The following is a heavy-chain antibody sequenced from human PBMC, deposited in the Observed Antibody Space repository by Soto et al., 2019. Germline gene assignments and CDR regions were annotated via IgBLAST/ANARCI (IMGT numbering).Heavy chain of an antibody. CDR2: IIPIFGTA. D-gene: IGHD1-1*01. CDR3: ARDGISRLPQFHIRFDP. CDR1: GGTFSSYA. J-gene: IGHJ5*02. Sequence: QVQLVQSGAEVKKPGSSVNVSCKASGGTFSSYAISWVRQAPGQGLEWMGGIIPIFGTANYAQKFQGRVTITADESTSAAYMELSRLRSEDTAVYYCARDGISRLPQFHIRFDPWGQGTLVTVSS. V-gene: IGHV1-69*01.